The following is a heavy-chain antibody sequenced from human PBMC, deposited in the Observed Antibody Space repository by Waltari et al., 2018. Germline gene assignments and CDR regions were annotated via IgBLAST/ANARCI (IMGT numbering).Heavy chain of an antibody. J-gene: IGHJ6*03. CDR3: ARVFGYYYYYMDV. V-gene: IGHV4-34*02. D-gene: IGHD3-3*01. CDR1: GGSLSGYH. Sequence: QVQLQQWGAGLLKPSETLSLTCDVSGGSLSGYHWTWIRQPPGKGLEWIGEINDSGRTTYNPSLESRVTVSIYTANNQFSLRVRSVTAADTAVYYCARVFGYYYYYMDVWGKGTTVTISS. CDR2: INDSGRT.